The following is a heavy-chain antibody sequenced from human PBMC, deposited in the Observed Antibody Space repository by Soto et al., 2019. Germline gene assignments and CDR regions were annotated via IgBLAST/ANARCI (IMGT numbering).Heavy chain of an antibody. CDR2: IRSSSKYI. Sequence: EVQLVESGGGLVKPGGSLRVSCAASGFTFSDYNMNWVRQAPGKGLEWVSCIRSSSKYIYYADSVKGGFTISRDNAKNSLYLQMDSLRVEYTAVYYFARGAYAPYYFDYWGPGTLVNVSS. CDR3: ARGAYAPYYFDY. D-gene: IGHD5-12*01. CDR1: GFTFSDYN. J-gene: IGHJ4*02. V-gene: IGHV3-21*01.